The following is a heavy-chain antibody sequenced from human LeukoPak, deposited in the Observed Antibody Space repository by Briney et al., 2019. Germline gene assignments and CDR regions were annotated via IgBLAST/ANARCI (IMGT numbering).Heavy chain of an antibody. CDR1: GFAFSSFA. J-gene: IGHJ6*03. Sequence: GGSLRLSCAASGFAFSSFAMGWVRQSPGKGLEWLSTINGGGNTTSYADSVKGRFTISRDNSKNTLYLHMDSLRPDDTAIYYCTKELHVAVAVADYYYFYMDVWGRGTAVTVSS. D-gene: IGHD6-19*01. V-gene: IGHV3-23*01. CDR3: TKELHVAVAVADYYYFYMDV. CDR2: INGGGNTT.